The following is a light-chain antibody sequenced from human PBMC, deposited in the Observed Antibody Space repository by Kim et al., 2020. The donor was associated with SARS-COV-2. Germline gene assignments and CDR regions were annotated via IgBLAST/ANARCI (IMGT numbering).Light chain of an antibody. V-gene: IGKV1-5*03. CDR3: QHYNSYSPWT. CDR2: KAS. Sequence: DIQMTQSPSTLSASVGDRVTIPCRASQSISYWLAWYQQKPGKAPKLLIYKASSLESGVPSRFSGSGSGTEFTLTISSLQPDDFATYYCQHYNSYSPWTFGQGTKVDIK. J-gene: IGKJ1*01. CDR1: QSISYW.